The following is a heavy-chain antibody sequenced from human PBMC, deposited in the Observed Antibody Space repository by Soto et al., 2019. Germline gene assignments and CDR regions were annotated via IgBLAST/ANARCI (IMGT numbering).Heavy chain of an antibody. CDR1: GGSFSGYY. Sequence: KPSETLSLTCAVYGGSFSGYYWSWIRQPPGKWLEWIGEINHSGSTNYNPSLKSRVTISVDTSKNQFSLKLSSVTAADTAVYYCARDQITMARGVITYYYYYGMDVWGQGXTVTVYS. J-gene: IGHJ6*02. CDR2: INHSGST. D-gene: IGHD3-10*01. CDR3: ARDQITMARGVITYYYYYGMDV. V-gene: IGHV4-34*01.